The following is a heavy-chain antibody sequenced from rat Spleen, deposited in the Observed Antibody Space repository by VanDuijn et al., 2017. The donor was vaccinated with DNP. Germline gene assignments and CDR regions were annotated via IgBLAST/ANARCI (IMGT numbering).Heavy chain of an antibody. Sequence: QVQLKESGPGLVQPSQTLSLTCTVSGFSLTNHHVHWVRQPSGKGLEWMGRMWYDGDTAYNSALKSRLSISRDTSKSHVLLKMNSLQTEDTAMYFCARSGVIRGTRAFDYWGQGVMVTVSS. J-gene: IGHJ2*01. CDR2: MWYDGDT. D-gene: IGHD4-3*01. V-gene: IGHV2-32*01. CDR3: ARSGVIRGTRAFDY. CDR1: GFSLTNHH.